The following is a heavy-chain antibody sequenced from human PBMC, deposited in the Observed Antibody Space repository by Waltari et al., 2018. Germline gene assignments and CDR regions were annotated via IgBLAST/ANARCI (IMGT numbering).Heavy chain of an antibody. J-gene: IGHJ4*02. D-gene: IGHD2-15*01. Sequence: QLQLQESGPGPVKPSGPLSLTCAVSGDPLRSSYWWNWVRQPPGKGLEWIGQIHGTGRTNYNPSFASRVDVSLDTSNNQFSLKVTSAIAADTAVYYCARDRGRGLYLDSWGQGTLVTVSP. CDR3: ARDRGRGLYLDS. CDR1: GDPLRSSYW. CDR2: IHGTGRT. V-gene: IGHV4-4*02.